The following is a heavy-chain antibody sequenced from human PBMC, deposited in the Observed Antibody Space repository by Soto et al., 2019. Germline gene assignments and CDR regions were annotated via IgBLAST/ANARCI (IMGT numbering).Heavy chain of an antibody. CDR3: ATVIFFHMTFVT. D-gene: IGHD3-3*02. CDR2: ISGDGDTI. Sequence: GGSLRIGCEASGVRVSGYAMSWVRQAPGKGLEWVASISGDGDTIYYGDSVKGRFTLSRDNSNNTLFLKMSSLRAGDTAIYYCATVIFFHMTFVTWGQGTPVTVSS. CDR1: GVRVSGYA. J-gene: IGHJ5*02. V-gene: IGHV3-23*01.